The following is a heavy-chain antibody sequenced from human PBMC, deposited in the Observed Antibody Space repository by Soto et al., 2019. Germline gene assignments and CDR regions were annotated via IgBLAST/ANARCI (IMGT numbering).Heavy chain of an antibody. D-gene: IGHD3-10*01. CDR3: ARDTVTMVRGVASGWFDP. Sequence: SETLSLTCTVSGGSISTYYWSWIRQPPGKGLELIGYIYYSGSTNYNPSLKSRVTISVDTSKNQFSLKLSSVTAADTAVYYCARDTVTMVRGVASGWFDPWGQGTLVTAPQ. CDR2: IYYSGST. CDR1: GGSISTYY. J-gene: IGHJ5*02. V-gene: IGHV4-59*01.